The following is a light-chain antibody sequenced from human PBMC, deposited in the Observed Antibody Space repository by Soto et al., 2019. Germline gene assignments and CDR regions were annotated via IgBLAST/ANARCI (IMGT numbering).Light chain of an antibody. V-gene: IGKV3-20*01. CDR1: QSVSSSD. CDR2: GAS. Sequence: EIVLTQSPGTLSLSPGERATLSCRASQSVSSSDLAWYQQIPGQAPRLLIYGASSRATGIPDRFSGSGSGIDFTLTISRLEPEDFAVYYCQQYGSSRTFGQGTKVEIK. J-gene: IGKJ1*01. CDR3: QQYGSSRT.